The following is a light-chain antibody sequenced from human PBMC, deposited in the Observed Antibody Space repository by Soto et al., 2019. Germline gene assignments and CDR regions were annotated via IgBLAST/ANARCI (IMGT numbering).Light chain of an antibody. CDR1: QSISSY. CDR2: AAF. J-gene: IGKJ1*01. V-gene: IGKV1-39*01. CDR3: QQSYSSPPT. Sequence: DIQMTQSPSSLSASVGDRVTITCRASQSISSYLNWYQQKPGKAPNLLIHAAFNLQSGVPSRFSGSRSGPDFTLTISSLQPEDFATYYCQQSYSSPPTFGQGTKVDI.